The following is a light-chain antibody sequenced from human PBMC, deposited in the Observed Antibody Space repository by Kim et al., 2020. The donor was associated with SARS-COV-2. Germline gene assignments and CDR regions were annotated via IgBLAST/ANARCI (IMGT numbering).Light chain of an antibody. Sequence: SPGERDTLSCRASQSVSSSYLAWYQQKPGQAPRLLIYGTSSRATGIPDRFSGSGSGTDFTLTINRLEPEDFAVYFCQQYDASPWTFGQGTKVDIK. CDR1: QSVSSSY. J-gene: IGKJ1*01. CDR2: GTS. V-gene: IGKV3-20*01. CDR3: QQYDASPWT.